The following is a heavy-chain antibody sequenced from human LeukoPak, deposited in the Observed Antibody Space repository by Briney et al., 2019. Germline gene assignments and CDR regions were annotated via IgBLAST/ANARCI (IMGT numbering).Heavy chain of an antibody. CDR3: ARDLRSGHYVWGSYRF. CDR2: ISAYNSNT. D-gene: IGHD3-16*02. CDR1: GGTFSSYA. Sequence: GASVKVSCKASGGTFSSYAISWVRQAPGQGLEWMGWISAYNSNTHYAQKLQGRVTMTTDTSTSTAYMELRSLRSDDTAVYYCARDLRSGHYVWGSYRFWGQGTLVTVSS. J-gene: IGHJ4*02. V-gene: IGHV1-18*01.